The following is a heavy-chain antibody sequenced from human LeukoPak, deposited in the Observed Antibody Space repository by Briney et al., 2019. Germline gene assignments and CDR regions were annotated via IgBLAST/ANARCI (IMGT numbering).Heavy chain of an antibody. Sequence: ASVKVSCKASGYTFTSYDINWVRQATGQGLEWMGWMNPNSGNTGYAQKFQGRVTITRNTSISTAYMELSSLRSEDTAVYYCARGIRGIVVVPAAHYYYYYYMDVWGKGTTVTVPS. CDR3: ARGIRGIVVVPAAHYYYYYYMDV. V-gene: IGHV1-8*03. J-gene: IGHJ6*03. CDR2: MNPNSGNT. CDR1: GYTFTSYD. D-gene: IGHD2-2*01.